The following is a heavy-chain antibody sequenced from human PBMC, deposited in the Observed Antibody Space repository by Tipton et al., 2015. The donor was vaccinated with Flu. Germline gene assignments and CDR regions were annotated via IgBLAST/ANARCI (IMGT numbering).Heavy chain of an antibody. CDR2: IYTSGST. CDR3: ARQTYDFWSGYPYYYYGMDV. CDR1: GGSISSYY. Sequence: LRLSCIVSGGSISSYYWSWIRQPAGKGLEWIGRIYTSGSTNYNPSLKSRVTMSVDTSKNQFSLKLSSVTAADTAVYYCARQTYDFWSGYPYYYYGMDVWGQGTTVTVSS. V-gene: IGHV4-4*07. J-gene: IGHJ6*02. D-gene: IGHD3-3*01.